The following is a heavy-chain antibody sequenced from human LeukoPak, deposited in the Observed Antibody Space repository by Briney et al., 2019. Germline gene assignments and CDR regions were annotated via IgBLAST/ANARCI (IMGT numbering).Heavy chain of an antibody. CDR2: IKQNGSEK. CDR1: GFTFSSYW. V-gene: IGHV3-7*01. CDR3: AREVPAYSSSWYNPNYYYYYYMDV. Sequence: GGSLRLSCAASGFTFSSYWMSWVRQTPGKGLEWVANIKQNGSEKYYVDSVKGRFTISRDNVKNSLYLQRNSLRAEDTAVYYCAREVPAYSSSWYNPNYYYYYYMDVWGKGTTVTVSS. D-gene: IGHD6-13*01. J-gene: IGHJ6*03.